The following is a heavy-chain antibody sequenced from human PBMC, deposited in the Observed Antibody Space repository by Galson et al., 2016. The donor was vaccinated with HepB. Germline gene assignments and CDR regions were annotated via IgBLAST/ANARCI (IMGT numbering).Heavy chain of an antibody. CDR1: GFTFDNYT. V-gene: IGHV3-21*01. J-gene: IGHJ2*01. CDR3: ARSVGWYLDV. Sequence: SLRLSCAASGFTFDNYTMNWLRQAPGQGLEWASSVSHSSTYVYYADSVQGRFTISRDNAKNSLYLDMNILRVEDTAVFYCARSVGWYLDVWGRGTLVTVSS. D-gene: IGHD2-15*01. CDR2: VSHSSTYV.